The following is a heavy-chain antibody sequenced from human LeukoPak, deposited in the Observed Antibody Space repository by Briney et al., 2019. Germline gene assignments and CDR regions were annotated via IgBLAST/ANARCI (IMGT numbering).Heavy chain of an antibody. V-gene: IGHV3-48*03. CDR2: ISSAGGTI. D-gene: IGHD6-19*01. CDR3: ARGDSSGWWGFDY. CDR1: GFTFSGFD. J-gene: IGHJ4*02. Sequence: GGSLRLSCAASGFTFSGFDMHWVRQSPGKGLEWISYISSAGGTIYYADSVKGRFTISRENAKNSLFLQMNSLRAEDTAVYYCARGDSSGWWGFDYWGQGTLVAVSS.